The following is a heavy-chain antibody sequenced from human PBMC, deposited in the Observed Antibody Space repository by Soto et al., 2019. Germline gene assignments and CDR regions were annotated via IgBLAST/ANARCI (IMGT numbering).Heavy chain of an antibody. J-gene: IGHJ6*02. CDR3: ARSEEDSDYYYYGMDV. CDR1: GDTVASDSVA. D-gene: IGHD2-15*01. Sequence: PSQTLSLTCVGSGDTVASDSVACNWVSQSPSRGLEWLGRTYYRSRWYSDYAVSVRSRIDINADTSKNQVSLQLNSVTPEDTAVYYCARSEEDSDYYYYGMDVWGQGTTVTVSS. CDR2: TYYRSRWYS. V-gene: IGHV6-1*01.